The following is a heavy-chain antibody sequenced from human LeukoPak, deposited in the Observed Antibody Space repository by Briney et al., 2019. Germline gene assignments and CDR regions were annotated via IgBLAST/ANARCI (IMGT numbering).Heavy chain of an antibody. CDR3: AREVTLNWFDP. CDR2: ISSSGSTI. CDR1: GFTFNSYE. J-gene: IGHJ5*02. D-gene: IGHD5-18*01. Sequence: HPGGSLRLSCAASGFTFNSYEMNWVRQAPGKGLEWVSYISSSGSTIYYADSVKGRFTIARDNAKNSLYLQMNSLRAEDTAVYYCAREVTLNWFDPWGQGTLVTVSS. V-gene: IGHV3-48*03.